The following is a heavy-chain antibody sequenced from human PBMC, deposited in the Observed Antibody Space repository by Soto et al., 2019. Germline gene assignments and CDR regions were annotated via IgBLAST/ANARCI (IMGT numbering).Heavy chain of an antibody. CDR3: SRQECYTAGCQGY. J-gene: IGHJ4*02. CDR1: GASISSSDYY. D-gene: IGHD3-3*01. CDR2: IYYSGRT. Sequence: QVQLQESGPGLVKPSETLSLTCSVSGASISSSDYYWGWIRQPPVEGLEWIGSIYYSGRTNYNPSLNSRVTKPLDTSKNQFSRKLSSVTAADTAVYYCSRQECYTAGCQGYWGQGTLVTVSS. V-gene: IGHV4-39*01.